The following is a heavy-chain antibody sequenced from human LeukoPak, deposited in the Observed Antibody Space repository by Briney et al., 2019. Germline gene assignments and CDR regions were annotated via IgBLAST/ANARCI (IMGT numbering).Heavy chain of an antibody. D-gene: IGHD4/OR15-4a*01. J-gene: IGHJ1*01. CDR2: INSNGART. V-gene: IGHV3-20*04. Sequence: GGSLKLSCAASGFTFDDYGMSWVRQVPGKGLEWVSGINSNGARTGYADSVKGRFTISRDNAKNSLYLQMNSLRAEDTALYYCARDRGADYLYFQHWGQGTLVTVSS. CDR1: GFTFDDYG. CDR3: ARDRGADYLYFQH.